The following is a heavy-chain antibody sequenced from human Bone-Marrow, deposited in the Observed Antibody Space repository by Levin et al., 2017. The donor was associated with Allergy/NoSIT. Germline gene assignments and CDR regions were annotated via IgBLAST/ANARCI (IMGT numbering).Heavy chain of an antibody. D-gene: IGHD2-15*01. CDR2: ISGSGTAT. CDR1: GFTFYSYA. CDR3: ARSKMRCSGGSCYSGFDS. J-gene: IGHJ4*02. Sequence: LAGGSLRLSCAASGFTFYSYAIHWVRQAPGRGPEWVSGISGSGTATDYADSVKGRFTISRDNSKNTVYMEMYSLRVDDTALYYCARSKMRCSGGSCYSGFDSWGQGTQVTVSS. V-gene: IGHV3-23*01.